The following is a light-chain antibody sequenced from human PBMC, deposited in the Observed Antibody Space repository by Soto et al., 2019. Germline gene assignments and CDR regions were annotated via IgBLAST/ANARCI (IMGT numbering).Light chain of an antibody. J-gene: IGKJ2*01. CDR2: DVS. CDR3: QQRSSWPPTYT. CDR1: QSISSY. V-gene: IGKV3-11*01. Sequence: EIVLTQSPATLSLSPGGGATLSCRASQSISSYLAWYQQKPGQAPRLLSYDVSNRATGIPARFSGSGSGTDFTLTISNVEPEDIAVYFCQQRSSWPPTYTFGQGTKLEI.